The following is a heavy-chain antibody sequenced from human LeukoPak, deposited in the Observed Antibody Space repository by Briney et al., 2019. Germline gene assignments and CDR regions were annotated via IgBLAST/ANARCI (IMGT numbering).Heavy chain of an antibody. CDR1: GFTFSSYT. CDR2: VDTTSNYI. D-gene: IGHD2-15*01. Sequence: PGGSLRLSCAASGFTFSSYTMNWVRQAPGKGLEWVSSVDTTSNYIYYADSVKGRFTISRDDAKNSVYLQMNSLRAEDMAVYFCARDSEPLEATRRNSFDPWGQGTLVTVS. CDR3: ARDSEPLEATRRNSFDP. J-gene: IGHJ5*02. V-gene: IGHV3-21*06.